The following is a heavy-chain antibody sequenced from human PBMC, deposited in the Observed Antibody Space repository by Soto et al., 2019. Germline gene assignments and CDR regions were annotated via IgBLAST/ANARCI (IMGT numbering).Heavy chain of an antibody. D-gene: IGHD1-26*01. CDR3: ARGGAMGVDY. V-gene: IGHV3-74*01. CDR1: VFTFNNKW. Sequence: GESLKISCSASVFTFNNKWMHWVRQAPGKGLVWLSRIYGAAATTNYADSVKGRFTISRDNAKNIVFLHVNGLTDEDTAVYYCARGGAMGVDYWGQGTLVTVSS. J-gene: IGHJ4*02. CDR2: IYGAAATT.